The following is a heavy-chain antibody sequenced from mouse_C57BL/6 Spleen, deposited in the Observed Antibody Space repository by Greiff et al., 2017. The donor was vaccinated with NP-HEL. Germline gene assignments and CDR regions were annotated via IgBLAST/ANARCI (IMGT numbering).Heavy chain of an antibody. J-gene: IGHJ4*01. CDR1: GYTFTDYY. CDR3: ARIPYYYGMDY. Sequence: VQLQQSGPELVKPGASVKISCKASGYTFTDYYMNWVKQSHGKSLEWIGDINPNNGGTSYNQKFKGKATLTVDKSSSTAYMELRSLTSEDSAVYYCARIPYYYGMDYWGQGTSVTVSS. V-gene: IGHV1-26*01. CDR2: INPNNGGT.